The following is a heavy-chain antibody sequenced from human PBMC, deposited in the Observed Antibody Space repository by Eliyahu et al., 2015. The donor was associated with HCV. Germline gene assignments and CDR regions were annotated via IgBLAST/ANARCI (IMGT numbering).Heavy chain of an antibody. CDR3: ASEKGYSWIENYYIDY. CDR2: ISYSGXT. V-gene: IGHV4-39*01. CDR1: XXSISSXXYY. Sequence: QLQLQESGPGLVXPSETLSLXCTXSXXSISSXXYYWGWXRQPPGKGLEWIGSISYSGXTYYNPSLKSQFTISIDTSKNQFSLKLSSVTAADTAVYYCASEKGYSWIENYYIDYWGQGTLVIVSS. D-gene: IGHD5-18*01. J-gene: IGHJ4*02.